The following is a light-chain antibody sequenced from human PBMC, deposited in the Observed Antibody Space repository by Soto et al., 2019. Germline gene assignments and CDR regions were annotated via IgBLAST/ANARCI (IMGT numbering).Light chain of an antibody. V-gene: IGKV3-11*01. Sequence: EIVLTQSPATLSLSPGERATLSCRASQSVSSYFAWYQQKPGQAPRLLIYDASSRATGIPDRFSGGGSGTDLTLTISSLEPEDFAVYYCQQRSNGLLTLGNGTR. CDR1: QSVSSY. CDR2: DAS. CDR3: QQRSNGLLT. J-gene: IGKJ5*01.